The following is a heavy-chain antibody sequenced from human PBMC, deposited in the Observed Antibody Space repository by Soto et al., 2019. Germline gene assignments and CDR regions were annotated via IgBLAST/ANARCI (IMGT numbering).Heavy chain of an antibody. CDR2: IIPIFGTA. D-gene: IGHD5-12*01. V-gene: IGHV1-69*13. J-gene: IGHJ4*02. CDR1: GVTLSSYA. CDR3: ASRDGYNFDY. Sequence: SVKVSCKASGVTLSSYAISWVRQAPGQGLEWMGGIIPIFGTANYAQKFQGRVTITADESTSTAYMELSSLRSEDTAVYYCASRDGYNFDYWGQGTLVTVSS.